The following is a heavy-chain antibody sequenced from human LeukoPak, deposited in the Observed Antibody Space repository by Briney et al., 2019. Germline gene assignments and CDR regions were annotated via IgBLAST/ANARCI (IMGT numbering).Heavy chain of an antibody. V-gene: IGHV3-23*01. Sequence: GGSLRLSCAASGFTFSSYPMNWVRQAPGKGLEWVSAISGSGGSTYYADSVKGRFTISRDNSKYTLYLQMNSLRAEDTAVYYCAKDLNYYDSSGYKPDYWGQGTLVTVSS. CDR2: ISGSGGST. CDR1: GFTFSSYP. D-gene: IGHD3-22*01. CDR3: AKDLNYYDSSGYKPDY. J-gene: IGHJ4*02.